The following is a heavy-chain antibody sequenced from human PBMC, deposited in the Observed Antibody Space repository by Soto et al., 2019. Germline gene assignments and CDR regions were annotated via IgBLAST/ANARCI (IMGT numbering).Heavy chain of an antibody. CDR1: GFTFSSYA. CDR2: ISYDGSNK. CDR3: ARDRYSSSWYLYLFDY. Sequence: QVQLVESGGGVVQPGRSLRLSCAASGFTFSSYAMHWVPRAPARGREGGAVISYDGSNKYYADSVKGRFTISRDNSKNTLYLQMNSLRAEDTAVYYCARDRYSSSWYLYLFDYWGQGTLVTVSS. J-gene: IGHJ4*02. D-gene: IGHD6-13*01. V-gene: IGHV3-30-3*01.